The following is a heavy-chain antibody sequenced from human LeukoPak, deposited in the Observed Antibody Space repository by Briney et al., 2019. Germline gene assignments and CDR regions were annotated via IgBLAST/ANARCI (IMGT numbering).Heavy chain of an antibody. CDR3: ARDRRKGYSGYDGDDAFDI. Sequence: GGSLRLSCAASGFTFRDYYMSWIRQAPGKGLEWVSYISSSGSTIYYADSVKGRFTISRDNPKNSLYLQMNSLRAEDTAVYYCARDRRKGYSGYDGDDAFDIWGQGTMVTVSS. V-gene: IGHV3-11*01. CDR1: GFTFRDYY. J-gene: IGHJ3*02. CDR2: ISSSGSTI. D-gene: IGHD5-12*01.